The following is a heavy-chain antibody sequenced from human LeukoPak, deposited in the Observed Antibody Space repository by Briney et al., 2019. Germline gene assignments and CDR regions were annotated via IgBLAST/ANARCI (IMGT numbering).Heavy chain of an antibody. CDR2: INWNGGST. V-gene: IGHV3-20*04. D-gene: IGHD6-6*01. CDR1: GFIFDDYG. CDR3: ARVQLVDYYSYSYMDV. Sequence: GGSLRLSCAAFGFIFDDYGMSWVRQAPGKGLEWFSGINWNGGSTGYADSVKGRFTISRDNANNSLYLQMNSLRAEDTALYYCARVQLVDYYSYSYMDVWGKGTTVTVSS. J-gene: IGHJ6*03.